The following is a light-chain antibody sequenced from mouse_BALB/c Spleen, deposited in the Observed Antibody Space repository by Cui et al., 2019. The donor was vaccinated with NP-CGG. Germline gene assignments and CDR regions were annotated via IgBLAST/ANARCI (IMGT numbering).Light chain of an antibody. V-gene: IGLV1*01. CDR1: TGAVTTSNY. J-gene: IGLJ1*01. CDR2: GTN. CDR3: ALLYSNHWV. Sequence: VVTLGSALTTSPGETVTLTCRSSTGAVTTSNYANWVQEKPDHLFTGLIGGTNNRAPGVPARFSGSLIGDKAALTITGAQTEDEAIYFCALLYSNHWVFGGGTKLTVL.